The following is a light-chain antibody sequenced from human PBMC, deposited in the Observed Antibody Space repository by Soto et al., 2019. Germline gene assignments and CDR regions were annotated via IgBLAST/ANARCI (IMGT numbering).Light chain of an antibody. CDR2: STD. J-gene: IGLJ3*02. CDR3: VLYLGSGISV. Sequence: QTVVTQEPSLSVSPGETGTLTCALSSGSVSANYYASWFQQTPGQPPRTLIYSTDTRSSGVPDRFSGSILGNKAALTITGAQAEDESDYYCVLYLGSGISVFGGGTQLTVL. CDR1: SGSVSANYY. V-gene: IGLV8-61*01.